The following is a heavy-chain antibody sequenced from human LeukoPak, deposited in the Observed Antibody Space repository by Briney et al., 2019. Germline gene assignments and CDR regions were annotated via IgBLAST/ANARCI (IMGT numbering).Heavy chain of an antibody. D-gene: IGHD4-23*01. CDR3: SRDRGYSTFDY. J-gene: IGHJ4*02. V-gene: IGHV3-7*01. Sequence: PGGSLRLSCAASAFTFSNYWMSWIRQAPGKGLEWVANIKEGGSEINYVDSVKGRFTISRDNAKNSLYLQMNSLRVDDTAVYYFSRDRGYSTFDYWGQGTLVTVSS. CDR1: AFTFSNYW. CDR2: IKEGGSEI.